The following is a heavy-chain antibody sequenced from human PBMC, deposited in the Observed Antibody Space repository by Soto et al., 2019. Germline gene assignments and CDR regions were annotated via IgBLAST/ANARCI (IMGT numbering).Heavy chain of an antibody. J-gene: IGHJ4*02. CDR3: ASVWHPEYYFDY. CDR2: IYIGGDT. Sequence: PGGSLRLSCAASGFTVSTKYMSWVRQAPGKGLEWVSVIYIGGDTLYADSVKGRFTISRDTSKNTLYLQMNSLRDEDTAVYYCASVWHPEYYFDYWGQGTPVTVSS. CDR1: GFTVSTKY. V-gene: IGHV3-66*01.